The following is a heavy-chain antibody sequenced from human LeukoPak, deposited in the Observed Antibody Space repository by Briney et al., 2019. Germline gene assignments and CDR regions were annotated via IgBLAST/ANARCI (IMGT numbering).Heavy chain of an antibody. D-gene: IGHD3-3*01. V-gene: IGHV1-2*02. CDR3: ARVRRFLDEDSEDNWFDP. J-gene: IGHJ5*02. Sequence: ASVKVSCKASGYTFTSNYIHWVRQAPGQGLEWMGMIYPRDGSTSYAQKFQGRVTMTRDTSISTAYMELSRLRSDDTAVYYCARVRRFLDEDSEDNWFDPWGQGTLVTVSS. CDR1: GYTFTSNY. CDR2: IYPRDGST.